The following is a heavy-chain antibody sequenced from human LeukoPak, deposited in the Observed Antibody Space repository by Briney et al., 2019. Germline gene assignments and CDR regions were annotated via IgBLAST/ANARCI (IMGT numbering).Heavy chain of an antibody. CDR1: GFSFDDYA. Sequence: GGSLRLSCAASGFSFDDYAMHWVRQAPGKGLEWVSGISWNSGSIGYADSVKGRFTISRDNAKNSLYLQMNSPRAEDTALYYCAKDIFTMVRGVVDYWGQGTLVTVSS. CDR2: ISWNSGSI. J-gene: IGHJ4*02. CDR3: AKDIFTMVRGVVDY. V-gene: IGHV3-9*01. D-gene: IGHD3-10*01.